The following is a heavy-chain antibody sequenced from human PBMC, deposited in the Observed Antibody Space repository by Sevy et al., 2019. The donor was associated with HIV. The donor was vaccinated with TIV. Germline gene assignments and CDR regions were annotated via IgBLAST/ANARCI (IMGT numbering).Heavy chain of an antibody. CDR3: ARDQYYDILTGLYAMDV. CDR2: VFYFGNT. Sequence: SEILSLTCSVSGASVSSANDYWSWIRQPPGKGLEWIGYVFYFGNTNYNPSLTSRATISLDTSKKQFSLKLTSVTAADTAIYYSARDQYYDILTGLYAMDVWGQGTTVTVSS. CDR1: GASVSSANDY. V-gene: IGHV4-61*01. D-gene: IGHD3-9*01. J-gene: IGHJ6*02.